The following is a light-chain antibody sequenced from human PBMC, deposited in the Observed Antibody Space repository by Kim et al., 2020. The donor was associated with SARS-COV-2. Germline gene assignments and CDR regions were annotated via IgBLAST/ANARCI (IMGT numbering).Light chain of an antibody. Sequence: EIVMTQSPATLSVSPGERATLSYRASQSVSSSYLAWYQQKPGQAPRLLIYGASSRATGIPDRFSGSGSGTDFTLTISRLEPKDFAVYYCHQYGSSPSTFGQGTKLEI. V-gene: IGKV3-20*01. CDR1: QSVSSSY. CDR2: GAS. CDR3: HQYGSSPST. J-gene: IGKJ2*02.